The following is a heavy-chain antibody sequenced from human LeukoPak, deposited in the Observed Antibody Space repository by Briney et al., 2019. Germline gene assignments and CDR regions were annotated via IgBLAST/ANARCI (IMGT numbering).Heavy chain of an antibody. D-gene: IGHD3-22*01. CDR3: ARHDPVITMIVGERAFDI. V-gene: IGHV4-59*01. Sequence: SATLSLTCTVSGGSIGSYYWNWIRQPPGKGLYWIGYIHYSGSTNHNASLKSRVTISVDTSKNQFSLKLSSVTAADTAVDYCARHDPVITMIVGERAFDIWGQGTMVTVSS. CDR1: GGSIGSYY. J-gene: IGHJ3*02. CDR2: IHYSGST.